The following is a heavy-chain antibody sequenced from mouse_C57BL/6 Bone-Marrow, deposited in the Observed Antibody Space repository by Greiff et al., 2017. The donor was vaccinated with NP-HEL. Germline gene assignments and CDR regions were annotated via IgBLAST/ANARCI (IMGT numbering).Heavy chain of an antibody. J-gene: IGHJ3*01. CDR3: AINWDWFAY. D-gene: IGHD4-1*01. V-gene: IGHV2-6*01. CDR2: IWGVGST. Sequence: VQLVESGPGLVAPSQSLSITCTVSGFSFTSYGVDWVRQSPGKGLEWLGVIWGVGSTNYNSALKSRLSISKDNSKSQVFLKMNSLQTDDTAMYYCAINWDWFAYWGQGTLVTVSA. CDR1: GFSFTSYG.